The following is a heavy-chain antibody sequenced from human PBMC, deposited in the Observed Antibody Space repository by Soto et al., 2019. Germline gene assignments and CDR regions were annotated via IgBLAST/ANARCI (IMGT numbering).Heavy chain of an antibody. CDR2: INAGNGNT. CDR3: ARETVIDYYYYGMDV. CDR1: GCTFTSYA. J-gene: IGHJ6*02. V-gene: IGHV1-3*01. Sequence: ASVKVSCKASGCTFTSYAMHWVRQAPGQRLEWMGWINAGNGNTKYSQKFQGRVTITRDTSASTAYMELSSLRSEDTAVYYCARETVIDYYYYGMDVWGQGTTVTVSS. D-gene: IGHD4-4*01.